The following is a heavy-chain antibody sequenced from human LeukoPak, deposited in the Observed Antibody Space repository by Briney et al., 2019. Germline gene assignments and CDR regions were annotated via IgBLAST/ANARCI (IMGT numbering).Heavy chain of an antibody. J-gene: IGHJ4*02. CDR3: ARESDPYDFWSGYYPDY. V-gene: IGHV3-48*01. CDR1: GFTFSSYA. D-gene: IGHD3-3*01. Sequence: PSGGSLRLSCAASGFTFSSYAMSWVRQAPGKGLEWVSYISSSSSTIYHADSVKGRFTISRDNAKNSLYLQMNSLRAEDTAVYYCARESDPYDFWSGYYPDYWGQGTLVTVSS. CDR2: ISSSSSTI.